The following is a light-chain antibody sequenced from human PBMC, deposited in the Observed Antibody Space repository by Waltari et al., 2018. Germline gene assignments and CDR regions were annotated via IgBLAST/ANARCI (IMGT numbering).Light chain of an antibody. CDR3: QQYNSFPWT. J-gene: IGKJ1*01. V-gene: IGKV1-5*03. Sequence: IQMTQSPSTLSASAGDRVVITCRASQSVNTWLAWYQQRPGKAPNRLIYRALSLQCGVPSRFSGRGSGTEFTLTINSLQPDDFASYYCQQYNSFPWTFGQGTKVEIK. CDR1: QSVNTW. CDR2: RAL.